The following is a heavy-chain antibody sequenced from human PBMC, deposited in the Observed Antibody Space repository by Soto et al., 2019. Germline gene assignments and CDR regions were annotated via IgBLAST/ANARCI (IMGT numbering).Heavy chain of an antibody. CDR1: GYTLTELS. V-gene: IGHV1-24*01. CDR2: FDPEDGET. Sequence: ASVKVSCKVSGYTLTELSMHWVRQAPGKGLEWMGGFDPEDGETIYAQKFQGRVTMTEDTSTDTAYMELSSLRSEDTAVYYCATDYKDNWNDGSAQGDYWGQGTLVTVSS. D-gene: IGHD1-20*01. CDR3: ATDYKDNWNDGSAQGDY. J-gene: IGHJ4*02.